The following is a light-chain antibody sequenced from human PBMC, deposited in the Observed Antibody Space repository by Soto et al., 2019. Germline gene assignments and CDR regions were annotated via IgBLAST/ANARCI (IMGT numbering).Light chain of an antibody. J-gene: IGLJ1*01. Sequence: QSVLTQPPSASGSPGQSVTISCTGTSSDVGGYNYVSWYQRHPGKAPKLMIYEVTKRPSGVPDRFSGSKSGNTASLTVSGLQAEDEADYYCSSYAGSIHYVFGTGTKVTVL. V-gene: IGLV2-8*01. CDR3: SSYAGSIHYV. CDR2: EVT. CDR1: SSDVGGYNY.